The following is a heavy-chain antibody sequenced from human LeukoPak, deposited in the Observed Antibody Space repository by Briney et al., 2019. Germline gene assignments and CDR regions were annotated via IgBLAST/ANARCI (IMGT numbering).Heavy chain of an antibody. CDR3: AKSQLVGATYALDI. V-gene: IGHV3-23*01. CDR1: GFSFSSYD. D-gene: IGHD1-26*01. CDR2: IRGSGGRT. J-gene: IGHJ3*02. Sequence: PGGSLRLSCAASGFSFSSYDMSWVRQAPGKGLEWVSGIRGSGGRTFYADSVKGRFTISRDNSKNTLNLQMNSLRAEDTAVYYCAKSQLVGATYALDIWGQGTMVTVSS.